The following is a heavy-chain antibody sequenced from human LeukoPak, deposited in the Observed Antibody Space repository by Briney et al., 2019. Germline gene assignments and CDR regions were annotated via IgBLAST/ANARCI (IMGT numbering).Heavy chain of an antibody. CDR1: GFTFSGYW. CDR3: ARVGATSYY. J-gene: IGHJ4*02. Sequence: GGSLRLSCAASGFTFSGYWMHWVRQAPGKGLVWVSRINSDGSSTNYADSVKGRFTISRDNAKNTLFLLMNSLRAEDTAVYYCARVGATSYYWGQGSLVTVSS. V-gene: IGHV3-74*01. D-gene: IGHD1-26*01. CDR2: INSDGSST.